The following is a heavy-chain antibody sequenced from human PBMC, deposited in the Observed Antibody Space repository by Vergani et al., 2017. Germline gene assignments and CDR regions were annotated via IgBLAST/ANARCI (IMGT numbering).Heavy chain of an antibody. CDR2: IYYSGST. CDR1: GGSRRRRREE. Sequence: QLQLQESGPGLVKPSETLSLRGKGGGGSRRRRREEGGRRGQTPGKGGEGRGSIYYSGSTYYNPSRKSRVTIYVDTSKNQFSLKLSSVTAADRAVYYCASGYYGVWSCYYTDRCYFDYWGQGTLVTVSS. J-gene: IGHJ4*02. CDR3: ASGYYGVWSCYYTDRCYFDY. V-gene: IGHV4-39*07. D-gene: IGHD3-3*01.